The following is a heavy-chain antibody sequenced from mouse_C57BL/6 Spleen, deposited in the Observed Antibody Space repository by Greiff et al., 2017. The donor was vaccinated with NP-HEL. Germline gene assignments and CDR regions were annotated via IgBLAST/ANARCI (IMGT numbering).Heavy chain of an antibody. J-gene: IGHJ1*03. D-gene: IGHD2-4*01. CDR2: IYPRSGNT. CDR1: GYTFTSYG. CDR3: ARRTLGLRLDYWYFDV. Sequence: VQLQQSGAELARPGASVKLSCKASGYTFTSYGISWVKQRTGQGLEWIGEIYPRSGNTYYNEKFKGKATLTADKSSSTAYMELRSLTSEDSAVYFCARRTLGLRLDYWYFDVWGTGTTVTVSS. V-gene: IGHV1-81*01.